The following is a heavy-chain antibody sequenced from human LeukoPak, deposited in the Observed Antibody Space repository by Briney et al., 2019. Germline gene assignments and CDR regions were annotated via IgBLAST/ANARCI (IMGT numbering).Heavy chain of an antibody. CDR2: IYSGGST. D-gene: IGHD1-26*01. J-gene: IGHJ3*02. Sequence: GVLRLSCAASGFTVSSNYMSWVRQAPGKGLEWVSVIYSGGSTYYADSVKGRFTISRDNSENTLYLQMNSLRAEDTAVYYCARINSGRHLGDAFDIWGQGTTVTVSS. CDR1: GFTVSSNY. CDR3: ARINSGRHLGDAFDI. V-gene: IGHV3-66*01.